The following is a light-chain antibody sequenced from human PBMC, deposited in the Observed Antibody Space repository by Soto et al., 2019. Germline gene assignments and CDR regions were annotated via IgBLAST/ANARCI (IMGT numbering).Light chain of an antibody. V-gene: IGKV3-11*01. CDR3: QQRSNWPPIT. J-gene: IGKJ1*01. Sequence: EVVVAQSPATLSFSAGERATLTWKASQSVSSYLAWYQQKPGQAPRLLIYDASNRATGIPARFSGSGSGTDFTLTISSLEPEDFAVYYCQQRSNWPPITFGQGTKVDIK. CDR2: DAS. CDR1: QSVSSY.